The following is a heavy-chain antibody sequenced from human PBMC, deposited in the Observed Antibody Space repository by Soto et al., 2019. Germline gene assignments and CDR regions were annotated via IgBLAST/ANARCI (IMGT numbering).Heavy chain of an antibody. J-gene: IGHJ5*02. CDR2: MSYDGTRT. D-gene: IGHD4-17*01. Sequence: QVQLVESGGGVVQPGGSLRLSCAASGFTFTSYTMHWVRQAPGKGLEWVAVMSYDGTRTDYVDAVKGRFTISRDTSKNTLYLQMNNLRPDDTAMYYCARDRAYGDPNWCDPWGQGTLVTVSS. V-gene: IGHV3-30-3*01. CDR1: GFTFTSYT. CDR3: ARDRAYGDPNWCDP.